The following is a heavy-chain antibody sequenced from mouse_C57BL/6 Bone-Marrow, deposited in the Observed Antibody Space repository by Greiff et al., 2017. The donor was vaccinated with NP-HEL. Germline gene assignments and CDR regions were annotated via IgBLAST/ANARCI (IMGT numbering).Heavy chain of an antibody. CDR2: IWSGGST. J-gene: IGHJ4*01. D-gene: IGHD1-1*01. CDR1: GFSLTSYG. Sequence: VKLMESGPGLVQPSQRLSITCTVSGFSLTSYGVHWVRQSPGKGLEWLGVIWSGGSTDYNAAFISRLSISKDNSKSQVFFKMNSLQADDTAIYYCARNYYGSSPYAMDYWGQGTSVTGSS. V-gene: IGHV2-2*01. CDR3: ARNYYGSSPYAMDY.